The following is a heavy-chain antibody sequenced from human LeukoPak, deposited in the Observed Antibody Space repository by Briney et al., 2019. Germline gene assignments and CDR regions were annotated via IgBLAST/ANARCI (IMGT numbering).Heavy chain of an antibody. Sequence: PGGSLRLSCAASGFTVSSHYMSWVRQAPGKGLEWVSVIYSGGNTYYADPVKGRFTISRDNSKNTLFLQMNSLRAEDTAIYSCTKVPGPIDMATISAYWGQGTLVTVSS. V-gene: IGHV3-53*01. CDR2: IYSGGNT. CDR3: TKVPGPIDMATISAY. J-gene: IGHJ4*02. CDR1: GFTVSSHY. D-gene: IGHD5-24*01.